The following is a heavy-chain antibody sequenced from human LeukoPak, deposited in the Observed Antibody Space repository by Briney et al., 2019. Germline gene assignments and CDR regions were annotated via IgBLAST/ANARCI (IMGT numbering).Heavy chain of an antibody. Sequence: SGGSLRLSCAASGFTFSTYGMSWVRQAPGKGLEWVSAISGSGGSTYYADPVKGRFTISRDNSKNTLYLQMGSLRAEDMAVYYCARVLYGDYDAFDIWGQGTMVTVSS. CDR2: ISGSGGST. D-gene: IGHD4-17*01. V-gene: IGHV3-23*01. CDR3: ARVLYGDYDAFDI. J-gene: IGHJ3*02. CDR1: GFTFSTYG.